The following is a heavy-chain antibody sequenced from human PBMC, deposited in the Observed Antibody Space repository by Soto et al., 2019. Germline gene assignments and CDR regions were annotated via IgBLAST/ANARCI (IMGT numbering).Heavy chain of an antibody. CDR2: ISAHNGDT. Sequence: ASGKVSCKASGYTFKYYGISWVRQAPGQVLEWVGWISAHNGDTKYAQNLQGRLTLTTDTSTSTAYMELTSLTSDDTAVYYCARDWSRYFDSSGLMWFYWGQGTLVTVSS. J-gene: IGHJ4*02. CDR1: GYTFKYYG. CDR3: ARDWSRYFDSSGLMWFY. D-gene: IGHD3-22*01. V-gene: IGHV1-18*04.